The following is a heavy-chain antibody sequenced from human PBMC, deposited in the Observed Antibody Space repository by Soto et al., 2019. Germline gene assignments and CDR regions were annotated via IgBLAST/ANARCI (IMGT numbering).Heavy chain of an antibody. CDR3: ARDSDKLGLDY. CDR2: IIPIFGTA. V-gene: IGHV1-69*01. CDR1: GGTFSSYA. J-gene: IGHJ4*02. D-gene: IGHD3-3*02. Sequence: QVQLVQSGAEVKKPGSSVKVSCKASGGTFSSYAISWVRQAPGQGLEWMGGIIPIFGTANYAQKFQGRVTITADESKSKAYMELSSLRSEDTAVYYCARDSDKLGLDYWGQGTLVTVSS.